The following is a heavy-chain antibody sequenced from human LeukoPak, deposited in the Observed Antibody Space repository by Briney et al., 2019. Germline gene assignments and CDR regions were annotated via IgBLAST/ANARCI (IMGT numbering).Heavy chain of an antibody. D-gene: IGHD1-14*01. J-gene: IGHJ4*01. Sequence: AGVSLRLSCAASGFTFSNYWMSWVRQAPGKGLEWVANIKEDGREENYVDSVKARFTISRDSAKSSVYLQMNSLRVEDTAVYFCVGAPNRDFLDVWGHGALVTVSS. CDR3: VGAPNRDFLDV. CDR2: IKEDGREE. V-gene: IGHV3-7*01. CDR1: GFTFSNYW.